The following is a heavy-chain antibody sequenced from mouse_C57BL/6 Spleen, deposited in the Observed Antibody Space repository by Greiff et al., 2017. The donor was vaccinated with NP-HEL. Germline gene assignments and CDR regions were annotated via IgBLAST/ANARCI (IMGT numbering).Heavy chain of an antibody. D-gene: IGHD2-2*01. V-gene: IGHV3-6*01. CDR3: AKGIYYGYGGFAY. CDR1: GYSITSGYY. J-gene: IGHJ3*01. CDR2: ISYDGSN. Sequence: VQLKQSGPGLVKPSQSLSLTCSVTGYSITSGYYWNWIRQFPGNKLEWMGYISYDGSNNYNPSLKNRISITRDTSKNQFFLKLNSVTTEDTATYYCAKGIYYGYGGFAYWGQGTLVTVSA.